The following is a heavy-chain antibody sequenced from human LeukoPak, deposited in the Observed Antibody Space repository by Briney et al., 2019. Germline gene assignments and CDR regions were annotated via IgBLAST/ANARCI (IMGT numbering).Heavy chain of an antibody. CDR2: IYSGGST. D-gene: IGHD3-10*01. CDR3: ARDLGGSGSFGY. Sequence: GGSLRLSCAASGSTVSSNYMSWVRQAPGKGLEWVSVIYSGGSTYYADSVKGRFTISRDNSKNTLYLQMNSLRAEDTAVYYCARDLGGSGSFGYWGQGTLVTVSS. J-gene: IGHJ4*02. V-gene: IGHV3-66*01. CDR1: GSTVSSNY.